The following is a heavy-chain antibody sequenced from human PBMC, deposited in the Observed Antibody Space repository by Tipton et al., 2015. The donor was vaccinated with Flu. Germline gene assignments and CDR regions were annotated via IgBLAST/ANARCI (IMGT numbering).Heavy chain of an antibody. V-gene: IGHV4-34*01. J-gene: IGHJ4*02. CDR2: INHSGST. Sequence: TLSLTCVVYGGSFSKYYWSRIRQPPGRGLECIGGINHSGSTNYNPSLKSRVTISVDTSKNQFSLKLKSVTAADTAVYYCARSEFDYWGQGTLVTVSS. CDR1: GGSFSKYY. CDR3: ARSEFDY.